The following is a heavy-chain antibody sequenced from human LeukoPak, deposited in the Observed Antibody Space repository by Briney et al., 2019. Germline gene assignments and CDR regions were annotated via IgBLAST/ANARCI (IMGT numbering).Heavy chain of an antibody. CDR1: GYTFIDYW. CDR3: ARHGLEGCTGGRCFQSFHYYGMDV. J-gene: IGHJ6*02. CDR2: IFPADSDT. Sequence: GESLKISCQDSGYTFIDYWIGWVRQVPGKGLEWMGIIFPADSDTKYSPSFQGQVPISVDRSTSTAYLQWSSLTASDTAVYYCARHGLEGCTGGRCFQSFHYYGMDVWGQGTAVTVSS. D-gene: IGHD2-8*02. V-gene: IGHV5-51*01.